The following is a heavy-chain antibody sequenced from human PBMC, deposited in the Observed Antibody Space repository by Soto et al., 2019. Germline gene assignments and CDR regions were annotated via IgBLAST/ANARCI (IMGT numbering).Heavy chain of an antibody. CDR3: AREDGDGGKSAYAFDI. CDR2: IRNKADSYTT. CDR1: GFTFSDHY. J-gene: IGHJ3*02. V-gene: IGHV3-72*01. D-gene: IGHD2-15*01. Sequence: EVQLVESGGGLVQPGGSLRLSCAASGFTFSDHYMDWVRQAPGKGLEWVGRIRNKADSYTTEYAANVKGRFTISRDDSTNSLYLYMTGLKTGNTAVYYCAREDGDGGKSAYAFDIWGQETMVSVS.